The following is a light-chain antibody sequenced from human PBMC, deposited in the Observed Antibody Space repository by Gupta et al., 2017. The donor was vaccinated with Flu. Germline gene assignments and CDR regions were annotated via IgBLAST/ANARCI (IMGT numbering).Light chain of an antibody. V-gene: IGKV1-39*01. CDR2: AAS. CDR3: QQSNSTLWT. Sequence: DIQMTQSPSSLSASVGDRVTITCRASQSISSYLNWYQQKPGKAPKLLIYAASRVQSVVPSRFSGSGSGTDFTLTISSLQPEDFATYYCQQSNSTLWTFGQGTKVEIK. CDR1: QSISSY. J-gene: IGKJ1*01.